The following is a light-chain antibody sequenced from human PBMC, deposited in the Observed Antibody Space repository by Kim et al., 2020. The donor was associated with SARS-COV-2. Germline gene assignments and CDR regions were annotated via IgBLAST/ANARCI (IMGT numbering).Light chain of an antibody. V-gene: IGLV2-14*01. CDR3: SSYTSSSTYV. CDR1: SSDVGGYNY. Sequence: QSALTQTASVSGSPGQSITISCTGTSSDVGGYNYVSWYQQQPGKAPKLMIYVVSKRPSGVSNRFYGSKSGNTASLTISGLQAEDEADYYCSSYTSSSTYVFGTGTKVTVL. CDR2: VVS. J-gene: IGLJ1*01.